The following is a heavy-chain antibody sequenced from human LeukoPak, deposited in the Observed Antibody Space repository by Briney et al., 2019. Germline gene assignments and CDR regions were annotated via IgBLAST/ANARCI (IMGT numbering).Heavy chain of an antibody. Sequence: GGSLRLSCAASGFTFSSFPMSWVRQAPGKGLEWVSTISGSGRVTYYADSVKGRFTISRDNSKNTLYLQMNSLRAEDTAVYYCARESGSQDAFDIWGQGTMVTVSS. V-gene: IGHV3-23*01. CDR3: ARESGSQDAFDI. D-gene: IGHD3-22*01. CDR1: GFTFSSFP. J-gene: IGHJ3*02. CDR2: ISGSGRVT.